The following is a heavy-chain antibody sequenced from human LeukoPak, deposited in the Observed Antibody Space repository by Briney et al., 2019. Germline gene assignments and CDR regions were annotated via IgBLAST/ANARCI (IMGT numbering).Heavy chain of an antibody. CDR1: GGSISSYY. D-gene: IGHD3-22*01. Sequence: PSETLSLTCTVSGGSISSYYWSWIRQPPGKGLEWIGSIYYSGSTYYNPSLKSRVTISVDTSKNQFSLKLSSVTAADTAVYYCARDLVVSAFDIWGQGTMVTVSS. CDR3: ARDLVVSAFDI. CDR2: IYYSGST. V-gene: IGHV4-39*07. J-gene: IGHJ3*02.